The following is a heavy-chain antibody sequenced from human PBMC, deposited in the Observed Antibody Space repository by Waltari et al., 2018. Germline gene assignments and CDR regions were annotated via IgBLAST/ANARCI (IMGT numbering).Heavy chain of an antibody. CDR3: ARVSLWFGEYYYYMDV. CDR2: IIPIFGTA. D-gene: IGHD3-10*01. J-gene: IGHJ6*03. CDR1: GGTFSSYA. V-gene: IGHV1-69*12. Sequence: QVQLVQSGAEVKKPGSSVKVSCKASGGTFSSYAISWVQQAPGQWLEWMGGIIPIFGTANYAQKFQGRVTITADESTSTAYMELSSLRSEDTAVYYCARVSLWFGEYYYYMDVWGKGTTVTVSS.